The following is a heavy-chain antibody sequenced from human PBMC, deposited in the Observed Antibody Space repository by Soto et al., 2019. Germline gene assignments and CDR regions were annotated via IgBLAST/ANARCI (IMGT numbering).Heavy chain of an antibody. V-gene: IGHV3-30-3*01. D-gene: IGHD2-15*01. Sequence: QVQLVESGGGVVQPGRSLRLSCAASGFTFSSYAMHWVRQAPGKGLEWVAVISYDGSNKYYADSVKGRFTISRDNSKNTLYLQMNSLRAEDTAVYYCASVGSSWAQDAFDIWGQGTMVTVSS. CDR3: ASVGSSWAQDAFDI. CDR2: ISYDGSNK. CDR1: GFTFSSYA. J-gene: IGHJ3*02.